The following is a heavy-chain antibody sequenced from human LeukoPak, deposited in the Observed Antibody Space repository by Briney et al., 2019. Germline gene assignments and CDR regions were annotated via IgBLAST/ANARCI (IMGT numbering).Heavy chain of an antibody. V-gene: IGHV4-59*01. Sequence: SETLSLTCTVSGGSISSYYWSWIRQPPRKGLEWIGFVYYTGNTNYSPSLESRVTLSVDTSMNQFSLKLRSVTAADTAVYYCARSNDWGNWFDPWGQGTLVTVAS. CDR3: ARSNDWGNWFDP. CDR2: VYYTGNT. D-gene: IGHD3-9*01. J-gene: IGHJ5*02. CDR1: GGSISSYY.